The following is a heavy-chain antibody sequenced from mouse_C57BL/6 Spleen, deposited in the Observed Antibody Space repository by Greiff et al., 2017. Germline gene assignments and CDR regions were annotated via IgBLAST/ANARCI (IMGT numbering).Heavy chain of an antibody. CDR3: ARVGRHWYFDV. J-gene: IGHJ1*03. D-gene: IGHD4-1*01. CDR1: GYTFTDYN. CDR2: INPNNGGT. Sequence: VQLQQSGPELVKPGASVKMSCKASGYTFTDYNMHWLKQSHGKSLEWIGYINPNNGGTSYNQKFKGKATLTVNKSSSTAYMELRSLTSEDSAVYYCARVGRHWYFDVWGTGTTVTVSS. V-gene: IGHV1-22*01.